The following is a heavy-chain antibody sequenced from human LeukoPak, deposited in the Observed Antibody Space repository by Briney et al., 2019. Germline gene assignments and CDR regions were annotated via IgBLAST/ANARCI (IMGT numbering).Heavy chain of an antibody. CDR3: ARAPDSSGYYYISDY. J-gene: IGHJ4*02. V-gene: IGHV3-53*01. D-gene: IGHD3-22*01. CDR1: GFTVSSYY. Sequence: GGSLRLSCVATGFTVSSYYMSWVRQAPGKGLEWISVIYSGGATYYADSVKGRFTISRDNFKKTLYLQMNSLRAEDTAVYYCARAPDSSGYYYISDYWGQGTLVTVSS. CDR2: IYSGGAT.